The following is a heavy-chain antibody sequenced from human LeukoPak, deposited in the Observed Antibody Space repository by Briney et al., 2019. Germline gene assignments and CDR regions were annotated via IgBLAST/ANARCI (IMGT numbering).Heavy chain of an antibody. D-gene: IGHD6-19*01. CDR3: ARAGGGWSFDY. CDR2: IYYSGNVYYSVNT. CDR1: GVSISTYY. V-gene: IGHV4-59*01. J-gene: IGHJ4*02. Sequence: WETLSLTCTVSGVSISTYYWSWIRQPPGKGLEWIGYIYYSGNVYYSVNTNYNPSLKSRVTISIDTSKNQFSLKLSSVTAADTAVYYCARAGGGWSFDYWGQGTLVTVSS.